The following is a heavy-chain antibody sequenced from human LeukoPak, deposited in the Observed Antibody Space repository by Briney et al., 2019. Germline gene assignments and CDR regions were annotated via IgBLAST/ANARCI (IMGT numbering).Heavy chain of an antibody. Sequence: SETLSFTCTVSGGSINSGDYYWSWIRQPPGKGLEWIGYIYYSGTTYYNPSLKSRVTISVDRSKNQFSLKLTSVTAADTAVYYCARDDSSGYYLSWGQGTLVTVSS. D-gene: IGHD3-22*01. CDR1: GGSINSGDYY. CDR2: IYYSGTT. CDR3: ARDDSSGYYLS. V-gene: IGHV4-30-4*01. J-gene: IGHJ5*02.